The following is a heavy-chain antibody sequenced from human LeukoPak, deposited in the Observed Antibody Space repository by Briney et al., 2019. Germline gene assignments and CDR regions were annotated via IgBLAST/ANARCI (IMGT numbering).Heavy chain of an antibody. CDR3: ARVGSGLTPLDY. CDR2: ISSSSSSYI. J-gene: IGHJ4*02. CDR1: GFTFSSYS. Sequence: GGSLRLSCAASGFTFSSYSMNWVRQAPGKGLEWVSSISSSSSSYIYYADSVKGRFTISRDNAKNSLYLQMNSLRAEDTAVYYCARVGSGLTPLDYWGQGTLVTVSS. V-gene: IGHV3-21*01. D-gene: IGHD6-19*01.